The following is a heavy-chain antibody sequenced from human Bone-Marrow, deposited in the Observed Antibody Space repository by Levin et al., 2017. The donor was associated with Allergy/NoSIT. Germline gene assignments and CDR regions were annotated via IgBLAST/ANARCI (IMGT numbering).Heavy chain of an antibody. V-gene: IGHV4-59*08. CDR3: ARQAVPAAMNGFDS. J-gene: IGHJ5*01. CDR2: IYYSGSN. D-gene: IGHD2-2*01. Sequence: SETLSLTCTVSGASISSFYWSWIRQPPGKGLEWIGYIYYSGSNNYSPSLKSRVSMSADMSRNQVYLTMSSVTAADTAVYYCARQAVPAAMNGFDSWGQGTLVTVSS. CDR1: GASISSFY.